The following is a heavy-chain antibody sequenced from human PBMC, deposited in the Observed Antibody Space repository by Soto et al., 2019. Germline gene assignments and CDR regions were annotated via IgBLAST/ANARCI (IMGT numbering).Heavy chain of an antibody. CDR1: GYIFTNYG. CDR2: INTYNGNT. J-gene: IGHJ6*02. V-gene: IGHV1-18*01. D-gene: IGHD3-16*01. CDR3: AMVDVYVTPSPQDV. Sequence: QVQLVQSGAEVKNPGASVKVSCKTSGYIFTNYGIGWARQAPGQGLEWMGWINTYNGNTNYAQNPPVRLTLTKDKSTSTAYMELRSLRSNDTAIYYCAMVDVYVTPSPQDVWGQGTTVNVSS.